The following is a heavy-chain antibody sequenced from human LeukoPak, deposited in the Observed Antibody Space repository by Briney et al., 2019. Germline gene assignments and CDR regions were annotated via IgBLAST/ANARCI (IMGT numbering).Heavy chain of an antibody. V-gene: IGHV4-59*01. Sequence: SETLSLTCTVSGGSISSYYWSWIRQPPGRGLEWIGYIYYTGSTNYNPSLKSRVTISIDTSKNHFSLKLSSVTAADTAVYYCARGDYGPRGDYWGQGTLVTVSS. D-gene: IGHD4-17*01. CDR2: IYYTGST. CDR3: ARGDYGPRGDY. CDR1: GGSISSYY. J-gene: IGHJ4*02.